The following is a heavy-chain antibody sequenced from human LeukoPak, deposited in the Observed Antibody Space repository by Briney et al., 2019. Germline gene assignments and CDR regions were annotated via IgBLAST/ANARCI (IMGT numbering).Heavy chain of an antibody. CDR2: IYSGGST. J-gene: IGHJ4*02. CDR3: ARVFGDYYGSGSLDY. CDR1: GFTVSSNY. D-gene: IGHD3-10*01. V-gene: IGHV3-53*01. Sequence: PGGSLRLSCAASGFTVSSNYMSWVRQAPGKGLEWVSVIYSGGSTYYADSVKGRFTISRDNAENSLYLQMNSLRAEDTAVYYCARVFGDYYGSGSLDYWGQGTLVTVSS.